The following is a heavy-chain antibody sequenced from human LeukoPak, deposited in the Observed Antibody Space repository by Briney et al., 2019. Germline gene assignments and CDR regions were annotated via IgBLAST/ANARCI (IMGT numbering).Heavy chain of an antibody. CDR2: IYYSGST. Sequence: SQTLSLTCTVSGGSISSGGYYWSWIRQHPGKGLEWIGYIYYSGSTYYNPSLKSRVTISVDTSKNQFSLKLSSVTAADTAVYYCARQTSSDYYSSWFDPWGQGTLVTVSS. CDR1: GGSISSGGYY. D-gene: IGHD3-22*01. CDR3: ARQTSSDYYSSWFDP. J-gene: IGHJ5*02. V-gene: IGHV4-31*03.